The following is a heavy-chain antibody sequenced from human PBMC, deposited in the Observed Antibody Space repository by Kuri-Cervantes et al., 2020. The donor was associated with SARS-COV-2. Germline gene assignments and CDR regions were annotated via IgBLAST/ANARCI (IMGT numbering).Heavy chain of an antibody. V-gene: IGHV3-66*01. D-gene: IGHD3-3*01. CDR1: GFTVSSNY. CDR2: IYSGGST. J-gene: IGHJ6*02. CDR3: ARARGGTIFGVVIPYYYYGMDV. Sequence: GESLKISCAASGFTVSSNYMSWVRQAPGKGLEWVSVIYSGGSTYYADSVKGRFTISRDNSKNTLYLQMNSLRAEDTAVYYCARARGGTIFGVVIPYYYYGMDVWGQGTTVTVSS.